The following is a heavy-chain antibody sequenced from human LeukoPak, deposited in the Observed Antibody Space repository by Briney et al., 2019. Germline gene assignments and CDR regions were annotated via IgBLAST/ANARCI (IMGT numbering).Heavy chain of an antibody. Sequence: SETLSLTCTVSGGSISSSSYYWSWIRQPPGKGLEWIGYIYYSGSTNYNPSLKSRVTISVDTSKNQFSLKLSSVTAADTAVYYCARSDSSGWSSDFDYWGQGTLVTVSS. CDR1: GGSISSSSYY. V-gene: IGHV4-61*01. CDR2: IYYSGST. D-gene: IGHD6-19*01. CDR3: ARSDSSGWSSDFDY. J-gene: IGHJ4*02.